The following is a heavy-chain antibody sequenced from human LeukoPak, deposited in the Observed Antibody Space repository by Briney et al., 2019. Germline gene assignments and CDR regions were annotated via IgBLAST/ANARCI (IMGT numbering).Heavy chain of an antibody. CDR2: IIPIFGTT. CDR1: GGTFSNYA. Sequence: SVKVSCKASGGTFSNYAISWVRQAPGQGLRWMGGIIPIFGTTNYAQKFQGRVTITADESTSTAYMELSSLRSEDTAVYYCARARYLEFSIELWGQGTLVTVSS. CDR3: ARARYLEFSIEL. D-gene: IGHD3-9*01. V-gene: IGHV1-69*13. J-gene: IGHJ4*02.